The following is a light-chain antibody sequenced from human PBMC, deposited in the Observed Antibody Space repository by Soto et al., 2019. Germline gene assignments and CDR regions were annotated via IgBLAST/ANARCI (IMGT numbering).Light chain of an antibody. CDR1: KNDIGSSDY. CDR3: SSSTSSNTLV. Sequence: QSALTQPASVSASPGQSITISCTGGKNDIGSSDYVSWYQQHPGKAPKLIIYGVSNRPSGTSDRFSGSKSGNTASLTISGLXAXXEADYYCSSSTSSNTLVFGGGTKLTVL. CDR2: GVS. V-gene: IGLV2-14*01. J-gene: IGLJ3*02.